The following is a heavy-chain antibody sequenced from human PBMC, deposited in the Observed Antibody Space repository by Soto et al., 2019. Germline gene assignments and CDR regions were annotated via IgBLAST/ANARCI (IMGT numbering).Heavy chain of an antibody. CDR3: ARIGGYHGPLDY. Sequence: XTLSPACSVAGVSLGSFFWSWIRQHTGRGLEWIGYTYNRGSTNYSPSLKSRVAVSLDTSENQYSLKVNSLTAADTAVYYCARIGGYHGPLDYWGQGTPVTVSS. CDR2: TYNRGST. D-gene: IGHD3-16*02. CDR1: GVSLGSFF. J-gene: IGHJ4*02. V-gene: IGHV4-59*01.